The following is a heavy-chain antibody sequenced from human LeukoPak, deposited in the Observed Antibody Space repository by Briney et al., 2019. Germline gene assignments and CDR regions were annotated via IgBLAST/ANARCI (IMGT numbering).Heavy chain of an antibody. D-gene: IGHD6-13*01. CDR3: AKDYSSSWYWASYFDY. CDR1: GFTFSSYA. Sequence: PGGSLRLSCAASGFTFSSYAMSWVRQAPGKGLEWVSAISGSGGSTYYADSVKGRFTISRDNSKNTLYLQMNSLRAEDTAVYYCAKDYSSSWYWASYFDYWGQGTLVTVSS. CDR2: ISGSGGST. J-gene: IGHJ4*02. V-gene: IGHV3-23*01.